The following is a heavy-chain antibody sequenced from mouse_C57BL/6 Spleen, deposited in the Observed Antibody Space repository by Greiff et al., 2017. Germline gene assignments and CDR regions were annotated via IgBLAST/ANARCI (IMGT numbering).Heavy chain of an antibody. D-gene: IGHD4-1*01. CDR2: IDPEDGEA. V-gene: IGHV14-2*01. J-gene: IGHJ3*01. CDR1: GFNIKDYY. CDR3: ARGTGTWFAY. Sequence: EVQLLQSGGELVKPGASVKFSCTASGFNIKDYYMHWVQQGPEQGLEWIGRIDPEDGEAKCAPKFPGKATITADTSSNTAYLQLSSLTSEDTAVYYCARGTGTWFAYWGQGTLVTVSA.